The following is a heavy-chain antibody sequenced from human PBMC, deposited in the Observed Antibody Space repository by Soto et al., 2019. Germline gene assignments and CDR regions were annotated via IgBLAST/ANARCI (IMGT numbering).Heavy chain of an antibody. Sequence: EVQLVESGGGLVQPGGSLRLSCAASGFTFSSYEMNWVRQAPGKGLEWVSYISSSGVSTIYYADSVKGRFTISRDNAKNSLYLQMNSLRAEDTAVYYCARDRLSPYDILAGSRFYGMDVWGQGTTVTVSS. CDR3: ARDRLSPYDILAGSRFYGMDV. CDR1: GFTFSSYE. D-gene: IGHD3-9*01. CDR2: ISSSGVSTI. V-gene: IGHV3-48*03. J-gene: IGHJ6*02.